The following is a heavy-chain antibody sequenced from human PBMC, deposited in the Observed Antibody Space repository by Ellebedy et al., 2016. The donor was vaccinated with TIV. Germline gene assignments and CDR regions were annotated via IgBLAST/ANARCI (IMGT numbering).Heavy chain of an antibody. J-gene: IGHJ4*02. CDR2: ISGGGGST. D-gene: IGHD3-22*01. V-gene: IGHV3-23*01. Sequence: PGGSLRLSCAASGFTFSSYAMSWVRQAPGKGLEWVSVISGGGGSTYYTDSVKGRFTISRDNSKNTLYLQMNSLRADDAAVYYCAKLSSYYYDTSGSPFDFWGQGTLVTVSS. CDR3: AKLSSYYYDTSGSPFDF. CDR1: GFTFSSYA.